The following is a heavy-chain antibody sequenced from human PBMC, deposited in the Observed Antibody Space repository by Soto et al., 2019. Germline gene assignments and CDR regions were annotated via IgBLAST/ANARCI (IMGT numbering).Heavy chain of an antibody. CDR2: IYYSGST. Sequence: SETLSLTCTVSGGSISTSSYFWGWIRQPPGKGLEWIGCIYYSGSTYYNPSLKSRVTISVDTSKNQFSLKLSSVTAADTAVYYCAGDYDSSGDYWGQGTLVTVSS. D-gene: IGHD3-22*01. V-gene: IGHV4-39*01. CDR3: AGDYDSSGDY. CDR1: GGSISTSSYF. J-gene: IGHJ4*02.